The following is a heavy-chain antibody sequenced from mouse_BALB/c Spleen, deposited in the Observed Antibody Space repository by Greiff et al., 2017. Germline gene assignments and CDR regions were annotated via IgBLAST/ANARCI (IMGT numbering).Heavy chain of an antibody. D-gene: IGHD1-2*01. J-gene: IGHJ4*01. CDR2: IWGDGST. V-gene: IGHV2-6-7*01. CDR1: GFSLAGYG. Sequence: VQRVESGPGLVAPSQSLSITCTVSGFSLAGYGVNWVRQPPGKGLEWLGMIWGDGSTDYNSALKSRLSISKDNSKSQVFLKMNSLQTDDTARYYCARDLRLRTFYAMDYWGQGTSVTVSS. CDR3: ARDLRLRTFYAMDY.